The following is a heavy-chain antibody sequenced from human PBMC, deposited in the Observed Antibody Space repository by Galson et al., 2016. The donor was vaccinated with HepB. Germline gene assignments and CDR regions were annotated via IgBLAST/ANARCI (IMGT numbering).Heavy chain of an antibody. J-gene: IGHJ4*02. CDR1: GFTFSSYG. CDR2: IWYDGSNK. V-gene: IGHV3-33*01. Sequence: SLRLSCAASGFTFSSYGTHWVRQAPGKGLEWVACIWYDGSNKYYANSVKGRFTISRDNSKNTLYLQMNSLRAEDTAVYYCARGCGGDCYSVSGYWGQGTLVTVSP. CDR3: ARGCGGDCYSVSGY. D-gene: IGHD2-21*02.